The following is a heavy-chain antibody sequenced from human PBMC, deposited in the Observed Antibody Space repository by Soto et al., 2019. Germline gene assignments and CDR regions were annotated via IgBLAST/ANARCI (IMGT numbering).Heavy chain of an antibody. Sequence: GASVKVSCKASGGTFSSYAISWVRQAPGQGLEWMGGIIPIFGTASYAEKFQGRVTITRDTSASTAYMELSSLRSEDTAVYYCARNVLLWFGELSYWYFDLWGRGTLVTVSS. CDR2: IIPIFGTA. J-gene: IGHJ2*01. CDR3: ARNVLLWFGELSYWYFDL. V-gene: IGHV1-69*05. CDR1: GGTFSSYA. D-gene: IGHD3-10*01.